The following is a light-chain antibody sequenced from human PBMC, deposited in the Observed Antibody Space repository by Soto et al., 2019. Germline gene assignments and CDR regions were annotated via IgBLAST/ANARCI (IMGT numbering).Light chain of an antibody. CDR2: ENN. CDR3: GTWDSSLTTYV. J-gene: IGLJ1*01. V-gene: IGLV1-51*02. CDR1: SSDIGRNY. Sequence: QSVLTQPPSVSAAPGQKVTISCSGSSSDIGRNYVSWYQHLPGTAPKLLIYENNKRPSGIPDRLSGSKSGSSATLGITGLQTGDEDDYYCGTWDSSLTTYVFGPGTKLTVL.